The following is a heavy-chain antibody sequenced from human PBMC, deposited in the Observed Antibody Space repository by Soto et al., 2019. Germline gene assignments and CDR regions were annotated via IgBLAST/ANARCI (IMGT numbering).Heavy chain of an antibody. J-gene: IGHJ4*02. CDR2: ISAYNGNT. CDR1: GFIFTSFG. V-gene: IGHV1-18*01. CDR3: AGGFSDYGDYD. Sequence: QIQLVQSGAEVKKPGASVKVSCKGSGFIFTSFGFNWVRQAPGQGLEWMGWISAYNGNTNYAHNFRGRVTMTTDTSTSTAYMELRSLRSDDTAVYYCAGGFSDYGDYDWGQGTLVTVSS. D-gene: IGHD4-17*01.